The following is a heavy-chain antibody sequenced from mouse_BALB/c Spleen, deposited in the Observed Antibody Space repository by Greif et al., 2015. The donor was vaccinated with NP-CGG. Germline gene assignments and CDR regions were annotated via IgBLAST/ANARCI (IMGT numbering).Heavy chain of an antibody. CDR2: IFPGIGNT. Sequence: VQLQQSGPELVKPGASVKISCKACGYSFTSYYIHWVKQRPGQGLEWIGWIFPGIGNTKYNEKFKGKATLAADTSSSTAYMQLSSLTSEDSAVYFCARSITTGFAYWGQGTLVTVSA. D-gene: IGHD2-4*01. V-gene: IGHV1-66*01. CDR3: ARSITTGFAY. J-gene: IGHJ3*01. CDR1: GYSFTSYY.